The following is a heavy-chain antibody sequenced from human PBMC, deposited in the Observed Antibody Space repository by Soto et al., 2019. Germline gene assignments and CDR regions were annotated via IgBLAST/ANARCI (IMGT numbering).Heavy chain of an antibody. CDR3: ASARSGYFSPPDY. V-gene: IGHV3-33*08. D-gene: IGHD3-3*01. CDR2: MSYDGSDT. CDR1: GFIFSNEG. Sequence: PGGSLRLSGVGSGFIFSNEGMHWVRHTPGKGLEWVAFMSYDGSDTFYADSVKGRFTISRDTSKNQFSRKLSSVTAADTPVYYCASARSGYFSPPDYWGQGTLVTVSS. J-gene: IGHJ4*02.